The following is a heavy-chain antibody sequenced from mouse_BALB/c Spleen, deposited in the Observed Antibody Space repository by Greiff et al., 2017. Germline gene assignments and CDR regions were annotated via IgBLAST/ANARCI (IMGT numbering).Heavy chain of an antibody. CDR2: ISNGGGST. J-gene: IGHJ3*01. D-gene: IGHD2-3*01. CDR1: GFTFSSYT. CDR3: ARQRGVYDGYFGFAY. Sequence: EVKLVESGGGLVQPGGSLKLSCAASGFTFSSYTMSWVRQTPEKRLEWVAYISNGGGSTYYPDTVKGRFTISRDNAKNTLYLQMSSLKSEDTAMYYCARQRGVYDGYFGFAYWGQGTLVTVSA. V-gene: IGHV5-12-2*01.